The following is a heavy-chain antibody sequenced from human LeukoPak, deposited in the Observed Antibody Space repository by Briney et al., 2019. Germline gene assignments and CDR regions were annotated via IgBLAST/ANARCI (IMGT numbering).Heavy chain of an antibody. CDR2: IGPDGGTT. CDR1: GFTFYTYG. CDR3: ARGAQLTDY. D-gene: IGHD6-13*01. J-gene: IGHJ4*02. Sequence: GGSLRLSCAASGFTFYTYGMHWVRQAPGKGLEYVSGIGPDGGTTYYATSVKGRFTISRDNSKYTLYLQMGSLTADDMAVYYCARGAQLTDYWGQGTLVTVSS. V-gene: IGHV3-64*01.